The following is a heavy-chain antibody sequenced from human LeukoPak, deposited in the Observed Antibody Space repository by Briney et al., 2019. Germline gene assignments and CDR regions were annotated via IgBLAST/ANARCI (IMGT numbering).Heavy chain of an antibody. Sequence: SETLSLTCTVSGGSISSSSYYWGWIRQPPGKGLEWLGSIYYSGSTYYNPSLKSRVTISVDTSKNQFSLKLSSVTAADTAVYYCASRYSSGWVYYYYYYGMDVWGQGTTVTVSS. V-gene: IGHV4-39*01. D-gene: IGHD6-19*01. CDR3: ASRYSSGWVYYYYYYGMDV. J-gene: IGHJ6*02. CDR1: GGSISSSSYY. CDR2: IYYSGST.